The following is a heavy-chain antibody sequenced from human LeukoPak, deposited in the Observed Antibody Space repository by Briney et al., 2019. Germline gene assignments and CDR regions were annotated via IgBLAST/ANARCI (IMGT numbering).Heavy chain of an antibody. D-gene: IGHD6-19*01. CDR1: GFTFGNYV. CDR3: TRAYTSVWSSIPDY. V-gene: IGHV3-49*04. J-gene: IGHJ4*02. Sequence: PGGSLRLSCTASGFTFGNYVMSWVRQAPGKGPEWVGLIRSKAYGGTTEYAASVKGRFTISRDDSKSIAYLQMNSLKTEDTAVYYCTRAYTSVWSSIPDYWGQGTLVTVSS. CDR2: IRSKAYGGTT.